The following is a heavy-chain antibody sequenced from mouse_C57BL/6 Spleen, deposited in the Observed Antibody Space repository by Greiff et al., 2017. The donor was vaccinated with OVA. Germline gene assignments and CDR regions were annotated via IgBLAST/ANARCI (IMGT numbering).Heavy chain of an antibody. CDR2: IHPNSGST. V-gene: IGHV1-64*01. Sequence: VQLQQPGAELVKPGASVKLSCKASGYTFTSYWMHWVKQRPGQGLEWIGMIHPNSGSTNYNEKFKSKATLTVDKSSSTAYMQLSSLTSEDSAVYYCARWGYSNYGEYFDVWGTGTTVTVSS. CDR1: GYTFTSYW. CDR3: ARWGYSNYGEYFDV. D-gene: IGHD2-5*01. J-gene: IGHJ1*03.